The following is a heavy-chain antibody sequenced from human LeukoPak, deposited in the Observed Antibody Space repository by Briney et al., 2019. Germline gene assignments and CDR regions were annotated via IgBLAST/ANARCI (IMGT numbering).Heavy chain of an antibody. CDR1: GGSITGYY. J-gene: IGHJ4*02. V-gene: IGHV4-59*12. Sequence: PSETLSLTCTVSGGSITGYYWSWIRQPPGKGLEWIGYIYHSGSTYYNPSLKSRVTISVDRSKNQFSLKLSSVTAADTAVYYCAMDDFWSGYGYWGQGTLVTVSS. D-gene: IGHD3-3*01. CDR3: AMDDFWSGYGY. CDR2: IYHSGST.